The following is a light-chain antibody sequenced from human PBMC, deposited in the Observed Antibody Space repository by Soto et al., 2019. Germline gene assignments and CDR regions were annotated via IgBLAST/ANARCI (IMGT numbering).Light chain of an antibody. CDR1: SSDVGGYNY. V-gene: IGLV2-8*01. CDR2: EVR. J-gene: IGLJ1*01. CDR3: RSYAGRDKFV. Sequence: QSALTQPPSASGSPGQSVTISCTGTSSDVGGYNYVSWYQQHPGKAPKLIIYEVRERPSGVPDRFSGSKSGNTASLTVSGLQADDEADYYCRSYAGRDKFVFGTGTKLTVL.